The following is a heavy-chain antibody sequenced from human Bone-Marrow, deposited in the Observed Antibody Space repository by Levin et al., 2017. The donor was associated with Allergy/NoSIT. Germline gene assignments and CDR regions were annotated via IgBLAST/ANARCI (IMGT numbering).Heavy chain of an antibody. CDR3: ARSWSYGRLDY. Sequence: PGGSLRLSCAASGFSFSSFDFHWVRQTPGKRLEWVSSIGTAGDTYYPDSVKGRFTISRENTKNSFYLQMHSLRAGDTAVYFCARSWSYGRLDYWGRGTLVAVSS. D-gene: IGHD3-16*01. J-gene: IGHJ4*02. V-gene: IGHV3-13*01. CDR1: GFSFSSFD. CDR2: IGTAGDT.